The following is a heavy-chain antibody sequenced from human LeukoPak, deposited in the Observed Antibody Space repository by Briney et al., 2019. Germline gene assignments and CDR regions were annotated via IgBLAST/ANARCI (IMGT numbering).Heavy chain of an antibody. Sequence: SVKVSCNASGGTFSSYAISWVRQAPGQGLEWMGGIIPIFGTANYAQKFQGRVTITTDESTSTAYMELSSLRSEDTAVYYCARDFRRHYYDSSGYQHNLVYYMDVWGKGTTVTVSS. D-gene: IGHD3-22*01. CDR1: GGTFSSYA. CDR3: ARDFRRHYYDSSGYQHNLVYYMDV. J-gene: IGHJ6*03. CDR2: IIPIFGTA. V-gene: IGHV1-69*05.